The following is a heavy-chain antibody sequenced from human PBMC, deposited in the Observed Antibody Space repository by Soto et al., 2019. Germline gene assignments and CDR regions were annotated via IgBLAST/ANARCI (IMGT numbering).Heavy chain of an antibody. Sequence: QVQVVESGGGVAQPGRSLRLSCTVSGFIFNNYGMQWVRQAPGKGLEWVAVISEDGSRKYYADSVKGRFTISRDNSKKTLYLQMNSLRAEDTALYYCTKGCGRGFALCGSWGQGTLVTVSS. D-gene: IGHD5-12*01. CDR2: ISEDGSRK. V-gene: IGHV3-30*18. CDR3: TKGCGRGFALCGS. J-gene: IGHJ5*02. CDR1: GFIFNNYG.